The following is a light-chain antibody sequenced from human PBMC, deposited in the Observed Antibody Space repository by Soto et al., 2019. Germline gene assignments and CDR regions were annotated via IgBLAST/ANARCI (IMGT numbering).Light chain of an antibody. CDR1: QSVSST. Sequence: EIVTTPSPVTLSVSPGERATLSCGAGQSVSSTLAWNQRRPGQAPRLLIYAASSRATGIPDRFSGSGSGTDFTLTISRLEPEDFAVYYGQQYGSSPWTFGQGTKVDIK. V-gene: IGKV3-20*01. J-gene: IGKJ1*01. CDR3: QQYGSSPWT. CDR2: AAS.